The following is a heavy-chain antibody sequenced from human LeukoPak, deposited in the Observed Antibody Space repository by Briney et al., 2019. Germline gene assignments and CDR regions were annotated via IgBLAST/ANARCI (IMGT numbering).Heavy chain of an antibody. V-gene: IGHV3-21*04. Sequence: GGSLRLSCAASGFTFSSYSFNWVRQAPGKGLEWVSSISTRSIFIYYADSVKGRFTISRDNAKNSLYLQMNSLRAEDTAVYYCAKQPVGYFDYWGQGTLVTVSS. CDR1: GFTFSSYS. D-gene: IGHD2-15*01. CDR3: AKQPVGYFDY. J-gene: IGHJ4*02. CDR2: ISTRSIFI.